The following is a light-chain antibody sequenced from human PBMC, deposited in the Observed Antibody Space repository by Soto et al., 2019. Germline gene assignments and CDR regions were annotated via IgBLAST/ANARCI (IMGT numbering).Light chain of an antibody. CDR3: QQRNYWQVT. J-gene: IGKJ5*01. CDR1: QSVDSH. Sequence: VLTQTTVTLSLSPGGRATPSFRAGQSVDSHLAWYQQKPGQAPRLLIYDVSKRATGTPARFSGSGSGTDFTLTISSLEPEDFAVYYCQQRNYWQVTFGHGTRLEIK. CDR2: DVS. V-gene: IGKV3-11*01.